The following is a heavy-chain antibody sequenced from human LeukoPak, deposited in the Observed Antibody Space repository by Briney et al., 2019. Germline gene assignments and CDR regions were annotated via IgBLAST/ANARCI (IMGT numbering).Heavy chain of an antibody. J-gene: IGHJ4*02. D-gene: IGHD3-16*01. Sequence: SGGSLRLSCAASGFTFSSYGMHWVRQAPGKGLEWVAFIRYDGSNKYYADSVKGRFTISRDNAKNSLYLQMNSVRAEDTAVCYCARDQGGVGYWGQGTLVTVSS. CDR3: ARDQGGVGY. CDR1: GFTFSSYG. CDR2: IRYDGSNK. V-gene: IGHV3-30*02.